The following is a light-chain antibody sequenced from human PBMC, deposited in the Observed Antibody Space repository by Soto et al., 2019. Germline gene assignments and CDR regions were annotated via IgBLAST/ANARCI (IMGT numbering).Light chain of an antibody. CDR3: QQYTNWPLT. Sequence: EIVMTQSPATLSVSPGERATLSCRASQSVSSNLAWYQQKPGQAPRLLIYVASTRATGIPARFSGSGSGTEFTLTISSLQSEDSAVYYCQQYTNWPLTFGGGTKVDI. CDR2: VAS. V-gene: IGKV3-15*01. CDR1: QSVSSN. J-gene: IGKJ4*01.